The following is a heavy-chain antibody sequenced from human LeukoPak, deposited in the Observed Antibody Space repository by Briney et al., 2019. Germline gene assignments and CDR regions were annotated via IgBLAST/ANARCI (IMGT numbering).Heavy chain of an antibody. J-gene: IGHJ6*02. V-gene: IGHV3-7*01. Sequence: GGSLRLSCAASGFTFSRYWMSWVRQAPGKGLEWVADIKQDGSEKLYVDSVKGRFTISRDNAKNSLYLQMNSLRAEDTAVYYCARVEMAAALYYYYYGMDVWGQGTTVTVSS. CDR2: IKQDGSEK. D-gene: IGHD6-13*01. CDR1: GFTFSRYW. CDR3: ARVEMAAALYYYYYGMDV.